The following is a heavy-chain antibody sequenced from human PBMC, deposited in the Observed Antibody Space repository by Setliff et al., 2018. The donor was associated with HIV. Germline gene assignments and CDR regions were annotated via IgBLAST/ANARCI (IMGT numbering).Heavy chain of an antibody. CDR3: ASAGAWQRNALDI. D-gene: IGHD5-12*01. V-gene: IGHV1-46*04. CDR1: GYSFTNHY. Sequence: ASVKVSCKPSGYSFTNHYMHWVREAPGKGLEWMGEINPTGGSTRNTQKLQGXXAXTRDTSTSTVYMELSSLRSEDTAVYYCASAGAWQRNALDIWGQGTMVTVSS. J-gene: IGHJ3*02. CDR2: INPTGGST.